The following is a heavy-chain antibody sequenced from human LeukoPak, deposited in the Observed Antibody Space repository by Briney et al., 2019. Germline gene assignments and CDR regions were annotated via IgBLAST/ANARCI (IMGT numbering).Heavy chain of an antibody. V-gene: IGHV4-34*01. Sequence: PSETLSLTCAVYGGSFSGYYWSWIRQPPGKGLEWIGEINHSGSTNYNPSLKSRVTIYTSKNHFSLRLSSVTAADTAMYYCARGTLYSGWSYYFDYWGQGSQVTVSS. D-gene: IGHD6-19*01. CDR3: ARGTLYSGWSYYFDY. CDR1: GGSFSGYY. CDR2: INHSGST. J-gene: IGHJ4*02.